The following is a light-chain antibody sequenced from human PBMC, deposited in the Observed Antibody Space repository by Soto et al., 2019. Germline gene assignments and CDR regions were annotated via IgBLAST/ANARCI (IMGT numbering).Light chain of an antibody. V-gene: IGLV2-14*03. CDR2: DVS. J-gene: IGLJ3*02. CDR1: SSDIGDYKY. CDR3: SSYTSSSWV. Sequence: QSALTQPASVSGSPGQSITISCTGTSSDIGDYKYVSWYQQHPGNPPKLIIYDVSDRPSGVSNRFSGSKSGNTASLTISGLQAEDEADYYCSSYTSSSWVFGGGTKVTVL.